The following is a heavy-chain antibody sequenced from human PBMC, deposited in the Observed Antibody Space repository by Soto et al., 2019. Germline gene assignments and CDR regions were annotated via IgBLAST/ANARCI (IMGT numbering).Heavy chain of an antibody. CDR1: GYTFTSYG. V-gene: IGHV1-18*01. Sequence: QVQLVQSGAEVKKPGASVKVSCKASGYTFTSYGISWVRQAPGQGLEWMGWISAYNGNTNYAQKLQGRVTMTTVTFTSTAYMELRSLRSDDSAVYYCARDTGYALWSGYSPSGMAVWGQGTTVTASS. CDR3: ARDTGYALWSGYSPSGMAV. D-gene: IGHD3-3*01. J-gene: IGHJ6*02. CDR2: ISAYNGNT.